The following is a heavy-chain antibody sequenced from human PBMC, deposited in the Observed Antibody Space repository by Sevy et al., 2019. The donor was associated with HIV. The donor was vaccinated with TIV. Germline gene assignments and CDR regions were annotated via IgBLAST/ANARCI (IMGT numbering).Heavy chain of an antibody. Sequence: GSLRLSCAASGFTFSSYSMNWVRQAPGKGLEWVSYISSSSSTIYYADSVKGRFTISRDNAKNSLYLQMNSLRDEDTAVYYCAREGGLGNSGSYYGGMDVWGQGTTVTVSS. CDR3: AREGGLGNSGSYYGGMDV. CDR1: GFTFSSYS. CDR2: ISSSSSTI. D-gene: IGHD1-26*01. J-gene: IGHJ6*02. V-gene: IGHV3-48*02.